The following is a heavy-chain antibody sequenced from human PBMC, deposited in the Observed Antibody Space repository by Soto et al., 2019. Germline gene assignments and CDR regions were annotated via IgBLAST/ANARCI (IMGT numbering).Heavy chain of an antibody. Sequence: PGGSLRLSCAASGFTFSSLWMSWVRQAPGKGLEWVANINQDGSEKNYVDSVKGRFTTSRDNAKNSLHLQMNSLRAEDTAVYYCASRYLEHCFSSGCSATYDYWGQGALVTVSS. CDR3: ASRYLEHCFSSGCSATYDY. J-gene: IGHJ4*02. CDR2: INQDGSEK. V-gene: IGHV3-7*05. D-gene: IGHD3-22*01. CDR1: GFTFSSLW.